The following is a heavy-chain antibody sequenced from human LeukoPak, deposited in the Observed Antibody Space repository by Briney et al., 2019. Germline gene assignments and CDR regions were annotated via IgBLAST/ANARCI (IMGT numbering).Heavy chain of an antibody. D-gene: IGHD1-7*01. Sequence: GRSLRLSCAASGFTFSSYAMHWVRQAPGKGLEWVAVISYDGSNKYYADSVKGRFTISRDNSKNTLYLQMNSLRAEDTAVYYCARDGWDNWNYGSFFYWGQGTLVTVSS. CDR3: ARDGWDNWNYGSFFY. CDR1: GFTFSSYA. V-gene: IGHV3-30*14. CDR2: ISYDGSNK. J-gene: IGHJ4*02.